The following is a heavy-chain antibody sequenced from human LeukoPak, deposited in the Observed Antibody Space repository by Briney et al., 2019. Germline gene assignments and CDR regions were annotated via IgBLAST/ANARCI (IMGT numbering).Heavy chain of an antibody. CDR3: AKVPGEYYYDSSGYHFDY. CDR1: GFTVSSNY. V-gene: IGHV3-53*01. J-gene: IGHJ4*02. D-gene: IGHD3-22*01. Sequence: RTGGSLRLSCAASGFTVSSNYMTWVRQAPGKGLEWLSVIYSDGSTYYADSVKGRFTISRDNSKNTLYLQMNSLRAEDTAVYYCAKVPGEYYYDSSGYHFDYWGQGPLVPVSS. CDR2: IYSDGST.